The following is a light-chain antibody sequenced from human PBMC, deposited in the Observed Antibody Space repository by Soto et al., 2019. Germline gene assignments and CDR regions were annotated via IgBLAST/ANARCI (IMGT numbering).Light chain of an antibody. Sequence: QSALTQPASVSGSPGQSITISCTGTSSDVGAYNYVSWYQQHPGKAPKLMIYDVSNRPSGVSNRFSGSKSGNTASLTISGLQPEDEADYYCSSYSTSSTRVFGTGTKLTVL. CDR1: SSDVGAYNY. CDR2: DVS. J-gene: IGLJ1*01. V-gene: IGLV2-14*01. CDR3: SSYSTSSTRV.